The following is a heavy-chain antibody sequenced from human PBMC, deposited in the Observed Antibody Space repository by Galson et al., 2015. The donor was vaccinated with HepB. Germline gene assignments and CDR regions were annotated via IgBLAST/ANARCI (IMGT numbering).Heavy chain of an antibody. D-gene: IGHD1-26*01. CDR2: TYWNSNRI. V-gene: IGHV3-9*01. Sequence: SLRLACAASGSSLHVYAMHWVRQPPGMGLVWAAGTYWNSNRIDYAVSVKGRFSILRVIAKTIVYLQMNSLRSEDTAFYYCAKHTSPGGADYWGQGTLVTVSP. J-gene: IGHJ4*02. CDR3: AKHTSPGGADY. CDR1: GSSLHVYA.